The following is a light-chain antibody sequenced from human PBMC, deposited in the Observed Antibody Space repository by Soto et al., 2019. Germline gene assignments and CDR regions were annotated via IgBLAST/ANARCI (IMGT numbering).Light chain of an antibody. Sequence: QSALTQPASVSGSPGQSITISCTGTSSDVGGYNYVSWYQQHPGKAPKLKIYDVSNRPSGVSNRFSGSKSGNTASLTTSGLPADEDDDYYCSSYTSSSSEVFGGGTKLTVL. CDR2: DVS. J-gene: IGLJ2*01. CDR1: SSDVGGYNY. CDR3: SSYTSSSSEV. V-gene: IGLV2-14*01.